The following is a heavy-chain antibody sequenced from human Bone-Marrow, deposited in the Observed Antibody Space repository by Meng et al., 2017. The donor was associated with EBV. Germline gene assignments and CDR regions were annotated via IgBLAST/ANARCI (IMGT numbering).Heavy chain of an antibody. CDR3: ASESGRGYTPDY. J-gene: IGHJ4*02. CDR1: GGTFNSDA. CDR2: LIPMLGAP. V-gene: IGHV1-69*06. D-gene: IGHD3-10*01. Sequence: QVRWGTSGAGVKKPGSSVKVSCKTSGGTFNSDAISWVRQAPGQGLEWMGGLIPMLGAPNLAQKFQDRVTIIADKSTSTHYMELSSLRSDDTAVYYCASESGRGYTPDYWGRGTLVTSPQ.